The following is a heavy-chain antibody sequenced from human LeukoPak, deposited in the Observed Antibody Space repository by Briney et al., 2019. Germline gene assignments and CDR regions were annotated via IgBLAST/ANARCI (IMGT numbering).Heavy chain of an antibody. J-gene: IGHJ3*02. V-gene: IGHV1-69*06. Sequence: SVKVSCKASGGTFSSYAISWVRQAPGQGLEWMGGIIPIFGTANYAQKFQGRVTITADKSTSTAYMELSSLRSEDTAVYYCASPRGDHSSSWYGDAFDIWGQGTMVTVSS. D-gene: IGHD6-13*01. CDR3: ASPRGDHSSSWYGDAFDI. CDR1: GGTFSSYA. CDR2: IIPIFGTA.